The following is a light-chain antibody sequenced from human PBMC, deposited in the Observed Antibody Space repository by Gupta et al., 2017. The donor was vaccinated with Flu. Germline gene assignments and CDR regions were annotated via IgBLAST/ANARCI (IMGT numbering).Light chain of an antibody. CDR3: QQGYSTPVT. CDR1: QIISNY. Sequence: GDSVTITCRASQIISNYLNWYQQRPGKAPELLIYSSSSLQTGVPSRFAGGGSGAEFTLTISSLQPGDFATYFCQQGYSTPVTFGPGTKVDFK. J-gene: IGKJ3*01. V-gene: IGKV1-39*01. CDR2: SSS.